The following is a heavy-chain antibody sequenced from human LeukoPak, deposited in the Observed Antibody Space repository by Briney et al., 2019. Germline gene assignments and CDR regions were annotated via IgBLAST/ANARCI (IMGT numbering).Heavy chain of an antibody. V-gene: IGHV1-18*01. J-gene: IGHJ6*03. CDR1: GYTFIVYG. Sequence: ASVKVSCKTSGYTFIVYGISWVRQAPGQGLEWMGWISAYNANTNCAQKFQGRVTTTTDTSTSTAYMELRSLRSDDTAVYFCARRYYSYYMDVWGKGTTVTISS. CDR3: ARRYYSYYMDV. CDR2: ISAYNANT.